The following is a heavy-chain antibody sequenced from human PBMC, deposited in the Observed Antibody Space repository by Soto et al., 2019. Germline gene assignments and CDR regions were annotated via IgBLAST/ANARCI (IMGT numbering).Heavy chain of an antibody. Sequence: ASVKVSCKTSGYTFTDYGVSWVRQAPGQGLEWMGWIIPYNGNANYAQKLQGRVTMTTDTSTSTAYMELRSLRSDDTAVYYCARVGFWYNGNVTPLRWFAPWGKGTLVTVPS. J-gene: IGHJ5*02. CDR2: IIPYNGNA. V-gene: IGHV1-18*01. D-gene: IGHD1-1*01. CDR3: ARVGFWYNGNVTPLRWFAP. CDR1: GYTFTDYG.